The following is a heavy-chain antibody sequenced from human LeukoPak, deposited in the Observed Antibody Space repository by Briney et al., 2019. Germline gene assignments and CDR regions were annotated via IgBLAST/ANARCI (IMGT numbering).Heavy chain of an antibody. V-gene: IGHV4-31*03. D-gene: IGHD2-2*02. J-gene: IGHJ6*02. CDR1: GGSISSGGYY. CDR3: ARLKLDIVVVPAAIRHSYYYYGMDV. Sequence: SQTLSLTCTVSGGSISSGGYYWSWIRQHPGKGLEWIGYIYYSGSTYYNPSLKSRVTISVDTSKNQFSLKLSSVTAADTAVYYCARLKLDIVVVPAAIRHSYYYYGMDVWGQGTTVTVSS. CDR2: IYYSGST.